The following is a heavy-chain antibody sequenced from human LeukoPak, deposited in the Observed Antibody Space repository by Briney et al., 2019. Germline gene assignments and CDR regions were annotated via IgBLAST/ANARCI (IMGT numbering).Heavy chain of an antibody. J-gene: IGHJ4*02. V-gene: IGHV3-11*04. CDR1: GFTFSACS. CDR3: ARALPYYYGSGSYLSPFDY. D-gene: IGHD3-10*01. CDR2: ISSSGSTI. Sequence: GGSLRLSCATSGFTFSACSLSWVRQAPGKGLEWVSYISSSGSTIYYADSVKGRFTISRDNAKNSLYLQMNSLRAEDTAVYYCARALPYYYGSGSYLSPFDYWGQGTLVTVSS.